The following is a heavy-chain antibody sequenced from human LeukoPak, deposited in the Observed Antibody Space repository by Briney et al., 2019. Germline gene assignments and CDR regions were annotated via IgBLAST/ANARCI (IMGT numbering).Heavy chain of an antibody. Sequence: PGGSLRLSCAASGFTFSSYGMSWVRQAPGKGLEWVSTICGSGGNTYYADSVKARFTISRDNSKNTLYLQMNTLRAEDTAVYYCARDLYGSGDYWGQGTLVTVSS. D-gene: IGHD3-10*01. CDR2: ICGSGGNT. V-gene: IGHV3-23*01. CDR1: GFTFSSYG. CDR3: ARDLYGSGDY. J-gene: IGHJ4*02.